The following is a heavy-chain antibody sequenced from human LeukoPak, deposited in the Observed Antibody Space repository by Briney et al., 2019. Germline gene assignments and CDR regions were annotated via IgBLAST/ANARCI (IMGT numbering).Heavy chain of an antibody. CDR2: IYYSGST. J-gene: IGHJ4*02. CDR1: GGSISSGGYY. D-gene: IGHD3-10*01. CDR3: ARPPGSEWFGELLYEVDY. V-gene: IGHV4-31*03. Sequence: PSQTLSLTCTVSGGSISSGGYYWSWIRQHPGKGLEWIGYIYYSGSTYYNPSLKSRVTISVDTSKNQFSLKLSSVTAADTAVYYCARPPGSEWFGELLYEVDYWGQGTLVTVSS.